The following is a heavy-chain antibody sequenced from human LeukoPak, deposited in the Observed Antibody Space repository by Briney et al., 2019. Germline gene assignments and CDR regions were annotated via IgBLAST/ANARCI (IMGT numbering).Heavy chain of an antibody. J-gene: IGHJ4*02. CDR2: IYYSGST. CDR1: GGSIRSSSYY. V-gene: IGHV4-39*01. D-gene: IGHD3-10*01. Sequence: PSETLSLTCTVSGGSIRSSSYYWGWIRQPPGKGLEWIGSIYYSGSTYYNPSLKSRVTISVDTSENQFSLKLSSVTAADTAVYYCARASTMVRGVIITGFDYWGQGTLVTVSS. CDR3: ARASTMVRGVIITGFDY.